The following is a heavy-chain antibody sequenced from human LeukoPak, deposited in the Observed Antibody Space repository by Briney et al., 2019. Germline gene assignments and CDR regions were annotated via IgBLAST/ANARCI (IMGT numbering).Heavy chain of an antibody. J-gene: IGHJ4*02. CDR1: GGSISNYY. CDR3: ARDPPGASCFDY. Sequence: SETLSLTCTVSGGSISNYYWNWIRQPPGKGLEWIGYISYSGSTNYNPSLKSRVTMSVDTSKNQFSLKLNSVTAADTAVYYCARDPPGASCFDYWGQGTLVTVSS. D-gene: IGHD2-2*01. V-gene: IGHV4-59*01. CDR2: ISYSGST.